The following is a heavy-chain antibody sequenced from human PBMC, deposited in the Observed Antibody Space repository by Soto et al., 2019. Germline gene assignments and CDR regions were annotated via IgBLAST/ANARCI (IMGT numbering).Heavy chain of an antibody. CDR2: INGDGSDT. Sequence: EVQLVESGGVLVQPGGSLRLSCAASGFTFSTYWMHWVRQAPGKGLVWVSRINGDGSDTVYTDFVKGRFTSSRDNAKNTLYLQMNSLRAEDTAVYYCTGSITGFSYADSWGRGTLVTVSS. J-gene: IGHJ4*02. CDR1: GFTFSTYW. D-gene: IGHD2-2*01. CDR3: TGSITGFSYADS. V-gene: IGHV3-74*01.